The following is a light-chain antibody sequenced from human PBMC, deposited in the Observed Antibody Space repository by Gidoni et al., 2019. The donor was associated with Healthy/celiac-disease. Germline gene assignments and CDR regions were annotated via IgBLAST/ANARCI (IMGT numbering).Light chain of an antibody. CDR2: YDS. J-gene: IGLJ1*01. CDR1: NIGSKS. V-gene: IGLV3-21*04. CDR3: QVWDSSSV. Sequence: SYVLTQPPSVSVAPGKTARITCRGNNIGSKSVHWYQQKPGQAPVLVIYYDSDRPSGIPERFSGSNSGNTATLTISRVEAGDEADYYCQVWDSSSVFGTGTKVTVL.